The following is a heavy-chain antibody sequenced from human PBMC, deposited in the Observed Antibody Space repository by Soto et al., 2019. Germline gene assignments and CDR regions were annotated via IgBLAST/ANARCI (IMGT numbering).Heavy chain of an antibody. CDR3: IGYCSGGSRYSSDWFDP. Sequence: SETLSLTCTVSGGSISSSSYYWGWIRQPPGKGLEWIGSIYYNGSTYYNQSLKSRVTISVDTSKNQFSLKLSSVTAADTSVYFCIGYCSGGSRYSSDWFDPWGQGTLVTVSS. V-gene: IGHV4-39*01. CDR1: GGSISSSSYY. CDR2: IYYNGST. J-gene: IGHJ5*02. D-gene: IGHD2-15*01.